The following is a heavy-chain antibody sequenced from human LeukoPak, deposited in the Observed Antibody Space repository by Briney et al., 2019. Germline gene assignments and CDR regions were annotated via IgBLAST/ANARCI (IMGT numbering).Heavy chain of an antibody. CDR3: ARTRNTVTTNWFDH. J-gene: IGHJ5*02. V-gene: IGHV1-18*01. D-gene: IGHD4-17*01. CDR1: VYTFTIYG. Sequence: ASVSVSCKAAVYTFTIYGISWVGQAPGQGLEGMGWISAYTYNTNSAQKLQSRVTMTTDTSTSTAFMELRSLKFDDTAVYYCARTRNTVTTNWFDHWGQGTLVTVSS. CDR2: ISAYTYNT.